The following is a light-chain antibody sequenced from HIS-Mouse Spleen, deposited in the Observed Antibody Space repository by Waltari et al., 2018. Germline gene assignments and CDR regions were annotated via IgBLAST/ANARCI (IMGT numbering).Light chain of an antibody. CDR2: DDS. V-gene: IGLV3-21*02. CDR1: NIGSKS. J-gene: IGLJ2*01. Sequence: SYVLTQPPSVSVAPGQTARITCGGNNIGSKSVHGYQQKPGQAPVLVVYDDSDRPSGIPERFSGSKSGNTATLTIRRVEAGDEADYYCQVWDSSSDPHVVFGGGTKLTVL. CDR3: QVWDSSSDPHVV.